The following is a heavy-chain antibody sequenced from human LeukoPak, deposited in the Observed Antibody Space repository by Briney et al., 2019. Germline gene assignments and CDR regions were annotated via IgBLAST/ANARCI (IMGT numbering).Heavy chain of an antibody. D-gene: IGHD3-22*01. CDR1: GYSFTSYW. J-gene: IGHJ5*02. CDR3: ARQYYYGSSGYYYNWFDP. Sequence: GESLKISCKGSGYSFTSYWIGWVRQMPGKGLEWMGIIYPGDSDTRYSPSFQGQVTISADKSISTAYLQWSSLKASDTAMYYCARQYYYGSSGYYYNWFDPWGQGTLVTVSS. V-gene: IGHV5-51*01. CDR2: IYPGDSDT.